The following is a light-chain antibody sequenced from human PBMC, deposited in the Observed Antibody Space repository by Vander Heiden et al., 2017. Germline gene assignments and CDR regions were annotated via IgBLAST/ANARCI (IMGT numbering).Light chain of an antibody. CDR2: AAS. Sequence: DIQMTQSPSSLSASVGDRVTITCRASQSISSYLNWYQQKPGKAPKLLIYAASSLQSGVPSRFSGSGSGTDFTLTINSLQPEDFATYYCQQSYSTPWTFGQGTKMEIK. CDR3: QQSYSTPWT. J-gene: IGKJ1*01. V-gene: IGKV1-39*01. CDR1: QSISSY.